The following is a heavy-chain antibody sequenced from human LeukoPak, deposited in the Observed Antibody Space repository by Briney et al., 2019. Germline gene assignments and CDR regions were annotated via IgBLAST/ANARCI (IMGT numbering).Heavy chain of an antibody. D-gene: IGHD3-22*01. CDR2: INHSGST. J-gene: IGHJ4*02. CDR1: GGSFSGYY. Sequence: SETLSLICAVYGGSFSGYYWRWIRQPPGKGLEWIGEINHSGSTNYNPSLKSRVTISVDTSKNQFSLKLSSVTAADTAVYYCARVRRVRITMIAERAFFDYWGQGTLVTVSS. V-gene: IGHV4-34*01. CDR3: ARVRRVRITMIAERAFFDY.